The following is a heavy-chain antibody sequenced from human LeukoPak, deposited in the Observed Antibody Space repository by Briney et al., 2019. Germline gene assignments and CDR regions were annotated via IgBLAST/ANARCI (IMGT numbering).Heavy chain of an antibody. V-gene: IGHV3-21*01. CDR3: ASGLYWAFDY. Sequence: GGSLRLSCAASGLTFSSYSMNWVGQAPGNWLEWVSSISSSSSYIYYADSVKGRFTISRDNAKNSLYLQMNSLRAEDTAVYYCASGLYWAFDYWGQGTLVTVSS. D-gene: IGHD2-8*02. J-gene: IGHJ4*02. CDR1: GLTFSSYS. CDR2: ISSSSSYI.